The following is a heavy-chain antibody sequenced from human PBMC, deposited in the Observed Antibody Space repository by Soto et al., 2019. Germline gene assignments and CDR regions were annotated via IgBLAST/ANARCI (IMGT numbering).Heavy chain of an antibody. J-gene: IGHJ4*02. CDR2: ITPTGAT. V-gene: IGHV3-23*01. CDR3: ARTDKFNSQSSGWANRFDY. CDR1: GFTFTNYA. Sequence: EMQLLESGGGLVQPGWSLRLFCAASGFTFTNYAMTWVRQAPGKGLEWVSTITPTGATFYGDTVKGRFTISRDNSRSTVFLQMNSLRAEDTAMYYCARTDKFNSQSSGWANRFDYWGQGTLVTVSS. D-gene: IGHD6-19*01.